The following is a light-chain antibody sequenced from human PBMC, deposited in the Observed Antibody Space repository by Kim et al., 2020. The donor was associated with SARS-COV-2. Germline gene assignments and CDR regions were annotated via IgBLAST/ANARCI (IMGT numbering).Light chain of an antibody. CDR1: QIVISY. V-gene: IGKV3-11*01. J-gene: IGKJ2*01. CDR2: DAS. CDR3: QQRSNWPEYT. Sequence: FAPGERSTLSCRASQIVISYLAWYQQKPGQAPRLLIYDASNRATGIPARFSGSGSGTDFTLTISSLEPEDFAVYYCQQRSNWPEYTFGQGTKLEIK.